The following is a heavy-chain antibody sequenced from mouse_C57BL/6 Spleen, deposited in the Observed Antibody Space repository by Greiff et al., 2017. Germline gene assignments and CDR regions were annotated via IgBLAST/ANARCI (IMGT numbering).Heavy chain of an antibody. D-gene: IGHD1-1*01. CDR3: ASTVVSTGDY. J-gene: IGHJ2*01. Sequence: EVKLVESGAELVKPGASVKLSCTASGFNIKDYYMHWVKQRTEQGLEWIGRIDPEDGETKYAPKFRGKATITAATTSTTAYLQLSSLTYEDTAVYYSASTVVSTGDYWGQGTTLTVSS. CDR1: GFNIKDYY. CDR2: IDPEDGET. V-gene: IGHV14-2*01.